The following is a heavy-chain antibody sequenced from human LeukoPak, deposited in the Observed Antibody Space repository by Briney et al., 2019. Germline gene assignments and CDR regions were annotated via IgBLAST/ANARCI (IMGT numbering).Heavy chain of an antibody. D-gene: IGHD3-10*01. CDR1: GYTFTSYG. J-gene: IGHJ4*02. CDR3: AAYYYGSGSSGAFDY. Sequence: GGSLRLSCAASGYTFTSYGISWVRQAPGQGLEWMGWISAYNGNTNYAQKLQGRVTMTTDTSTSTAYMELRSLRSDNTAVYYCAAYYYGSGSSGAFDYWGQGTLVTVSS. V-gene: IGHV1-18*01. CDR2: ISAYNGNT.